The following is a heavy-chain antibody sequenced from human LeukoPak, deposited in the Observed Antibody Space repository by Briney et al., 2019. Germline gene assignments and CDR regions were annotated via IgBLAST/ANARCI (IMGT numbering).Heavy chain of an antibody. CDR1: GFTFSSYG. V-gene: IGHV3-30*18. CDR3: AKGARPHDYGDLNPNY. Sequence: GGSLRLSCAASGFTFSSYGMHWVRQAPGKGLEWVAVISYDGSNKYYADSVKGRFTISRDNSKNTLYLQMNSLRAEDTAVYYCAKGARPHDYGDLNPNYWGQGTLVTVSS. J-gene: IGHJ4*02. D-gene: IGHD4-17*01. CDR2: ISYDGSNK.